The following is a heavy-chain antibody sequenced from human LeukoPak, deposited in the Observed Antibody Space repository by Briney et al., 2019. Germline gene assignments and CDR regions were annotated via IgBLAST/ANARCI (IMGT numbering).Heavy chain of an antibody. CDR3: ARGSDRFGDLPHYDY. Sequence: ASVKVSCKASGGTFSSYAISWVRQAPGQGLEWMGGIIPIFGTANYAQMFQGRVTITADKSTSTAYMELSSLRSEDTAVYYCARGSDRFGDLPHYDYWGQGTLVTVSS. CDR1: GGTFSSYA. CDR2: IIPIFGTA. V-gene: IGHV1-69*06. J-gene: IGHJ4*02. D-gene: IGHD3-10*01.